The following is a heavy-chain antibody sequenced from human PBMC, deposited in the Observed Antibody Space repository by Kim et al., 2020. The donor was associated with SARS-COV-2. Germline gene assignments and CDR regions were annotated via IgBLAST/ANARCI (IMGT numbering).Heavy chain of an antibody. D-gene: IGHD6-19*01. Sequence: SETLSLTCTVSGGSISNYYWNWIQQPPGKGLEWIGYIYYSGSINYNPSLKSRVTISVDTSKNQFSLKLSSVTAADTAVYYCARGGRNSGWYGWGQGTLVTVSS. CDR1: GGSISNYY. V-gene: IGHV4-59*01. CDR3: ARGGRNSGWYG. J-gene: IGHJ4*02. CDR2: IYYSGSI.